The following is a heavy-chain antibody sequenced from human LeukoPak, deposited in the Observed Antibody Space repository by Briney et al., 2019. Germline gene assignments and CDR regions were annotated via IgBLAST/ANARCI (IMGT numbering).Heavy chain of an antibody. CDR3: ARGYYGSGSYFRGMDV. Sequence: SETLSLTCTVSGGSTSSYYWSWIRQPPGKGLEWIGYIYYSGSTNYNPSLKSRVTISVDTSMNQFSLKLSSVTAADTAVYYCARGYYGSGSYFRGMDVWGQGTTVTVSS. D-gene: IGHD3-10*01. CDR1: GGSTSSYY. J-gene: IGHJ6*02. CDR2: IYYSGST. V-gene: IGHV4-59*01.